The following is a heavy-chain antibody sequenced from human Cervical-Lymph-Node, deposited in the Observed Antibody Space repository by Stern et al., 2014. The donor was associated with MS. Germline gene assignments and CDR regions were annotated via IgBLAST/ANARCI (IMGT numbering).Heavy chain of an antibody. CDR3: ARDIYCSGGTCYFEFFDY. CDR2: ISTYNWNN. CDR1: GYTFTSYG. D-gene: IGHD2-15*01. V-gene: IGHV1-18*01. J-gene: IGHJ4*02. Sequence: VQLVESGAEVKKPGASVKVSCRASGYTFTSYGISWVRQAPGQGLEWMGWISTYNWNNNFAQKFQGRVHLTPNTSTRTAYMELRSLISDDTAVYYCARDIYCSGGTCYFEFFDYWGQGTLVAVS.